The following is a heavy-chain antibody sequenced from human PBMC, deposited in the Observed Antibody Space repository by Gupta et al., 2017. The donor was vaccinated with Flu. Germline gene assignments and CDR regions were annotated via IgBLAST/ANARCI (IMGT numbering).Heavy chain of an antibody. D-gene: IGHD6-13*01. CDR1: GFTFSSYE. J-gene: IGHJ4*02. Sequence: EVQLVESGGGLVQPGGSLRLSCAASGFTFSSYEMNWVRQAPGKGLEWVSYISSSGSTIYYADAVKGRFTISRDNAKNSLYLQMNSLRAEDTAVYYCARYEEQQLVPGYDYWGQGTLVTVSS. CDR2: ISSSGSTI. CDR3: ARYEEQQLVPGYDY. V-gene: IGHV3-48*03.